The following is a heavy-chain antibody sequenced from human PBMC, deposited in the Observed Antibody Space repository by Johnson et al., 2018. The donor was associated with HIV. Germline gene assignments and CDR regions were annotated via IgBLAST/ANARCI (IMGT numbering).Heavy chain of an antibody. D-gene: IGHD3-3*01. CDR1: GFTFSNYP. CDR2: ISYDGTNK. CDR3: ARGYNFWSGYYRDDAFDI. V-gene: IGHV3-30-3*01. Sequence: QVQLVESGGGVVQPGRSLRLSCAASGFTFSNYPMFWVRQAPGKGLEWLAFISYDGTNKDNADSVKGRFTISRDNSKNTLYLQMNSLRPEDTAVYYCARGYNFWSGYYRDDAFDIWGQGTMVTVSS. J-gene: IGHJ3*02.